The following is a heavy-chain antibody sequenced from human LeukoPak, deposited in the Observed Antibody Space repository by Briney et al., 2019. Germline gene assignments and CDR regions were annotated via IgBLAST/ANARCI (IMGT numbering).Heavy chain of an antibody. J-gene: IGHJ4*02. CDR3: ARGDFMITFGGVSLVD. V-gene: IGHV1-18*01. CDR1: GYTFTSYG. Sequence: ASVKVSCKASGYTFTSYGISWVRQAPGQGLEWMGWISAYNGNTNYAQKLQGRVTMTTDTSTSTAYMELRSLRSDDTAVYYCARGDFMITFGGVSLVDWGQGTLVTVSS. CDR2: ISAYNGNT. D-gene: IGHD3-16*01.